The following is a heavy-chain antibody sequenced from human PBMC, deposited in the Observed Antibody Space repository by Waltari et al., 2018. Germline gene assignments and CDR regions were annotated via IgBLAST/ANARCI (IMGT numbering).Heavy chain of an antibody. V-gene: IGHV1-69*01. Sequence: VQSGAEVKKPGSSVKVSCKASGGTFSSYAISWVRQAPGQGLEWMGGIIPIFGTANYAKKFQGRVTITADEATSTAYMELSSLRSEDTAVDYCASSSSGWYGVGYWGQGTLVTVSS. J-gene: IGHJ4*02. CDR3: ASSSSGWYGVGY. CDR2: IIPIFGTA. D-gene: IGHD6-19*01. CDR1: GGTFSSYA.